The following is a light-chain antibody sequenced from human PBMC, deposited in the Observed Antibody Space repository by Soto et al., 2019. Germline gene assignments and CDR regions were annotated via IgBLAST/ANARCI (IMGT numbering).Light chain of an antibody. CDR2: RNN. J-gene: IGLJ2*01. CDR1: SSNIGSNY. CDR3: GAWDDSLSGVV. V-gene: IGLV1-47*01. Sequence: QSVLTQPPSAYGTPGQRVTISCSGSSSNIGSNYVYWYQQLPGTAPKPLIYRNNQRPSGVPDRFSGSKSGTSASLAISGLRSEDEADYYCGAWDDSLSGVVFGGGTKLTVL.